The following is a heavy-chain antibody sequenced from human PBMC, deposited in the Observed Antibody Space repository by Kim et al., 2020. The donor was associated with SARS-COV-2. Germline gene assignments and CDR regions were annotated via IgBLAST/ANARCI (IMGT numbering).Heavy chain of an antibody. CDR2: INRNGDDT. D-gene: IGHD3-16*01. J-gene: IGHJ4*02. Sequence: GGSLRLSCAASGFTFDDYGMSWVRQVPGKGVEWVSGINRNGDDTGYRDSVKGRFSISRDNRKNSLYLQMNSLRAEDTALYHCVRGYAGGPFDFWGQGALVTVSS. V-gene: IGHV3-20*01. CDR3: VRGYAGGPFDF. CDR1: GFTFDDYG.